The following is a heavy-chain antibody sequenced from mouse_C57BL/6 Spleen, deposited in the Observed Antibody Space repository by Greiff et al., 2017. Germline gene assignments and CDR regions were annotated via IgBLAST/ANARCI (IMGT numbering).Heavy chain of an antibody. CDR1: GYTFTSSW. Sequence: QVQLQQPGAELVQPGASVKMSCKASGYTFTSSWITWVKQRPGQGLEWIGDIYPGSGSTNYNEKFKSKATLTVDTSSSTAYMQLSSLTSEDSADYYCARTNYYAMDDWGQGTSVTVSS. CDR3: ARTNYYAMDD. V-gene: IGHV1-55*01. CDR2: IYPGSGST. J-gene: IGHJ4*01.